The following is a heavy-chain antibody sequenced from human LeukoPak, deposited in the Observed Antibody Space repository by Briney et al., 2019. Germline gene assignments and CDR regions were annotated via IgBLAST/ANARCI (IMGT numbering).Heavy chain of an antibody. CDR3: AREHMVRGVINR. J-gene: IGHJ4*02. CDR2: IYSSGST. D-gene: IGHD3-10*01. Sequence: SETLSLTCTVSGGSISNYYWSWIRQPAGKRLEWLGRIYSSGSTNYNPSLESRVTVSVDTSKNQFSLKLSSVTAVDTAVYYCAREHMVRGVINRWGQGALVTVSS. CDR1: GGSISNYY. V-gene: IGHV4-4*07.